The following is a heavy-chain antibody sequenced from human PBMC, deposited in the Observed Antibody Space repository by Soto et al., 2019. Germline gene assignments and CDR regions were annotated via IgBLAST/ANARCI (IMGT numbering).Heavy chain of an antibody. D-gene: IGHD1-7*01. J-gene: IGHJ6*03. V-gene: IGHV3-21*01. CDR3: ARGELLGYYYYYMDV. CDR2: ISSSSSYI. Sequence: GWAQRVPCAASAFTSIGDSTNRVRQAPGKGLEWVSSISSSSSYIYYADSVKGRFTISRDNAKNSLYLQMNSLRAEDTAVYYCARGELLGYYYYYMDVWGKGTTVTVYS. CDR1: AFTSIGDS.